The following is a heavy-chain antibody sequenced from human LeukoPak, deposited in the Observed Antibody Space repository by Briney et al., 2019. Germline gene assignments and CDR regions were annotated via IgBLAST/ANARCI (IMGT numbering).Heavy chain of an antibody. CDR3: ARAGFVSTTYYYYGMDV. D-gene: IGHD5/OR15-5a*01. CDR1: GYTFTSYG. V-gene: IGHV1-18*01. Sequence: VKVSCKASGYTFTSYGISWVRQAPGQGLEWMGWISAYNGNTDYAQKFQGRVTMTRNTSISTAYMELSSLRSEDTAVYYCARAGFVSTTYYYYGMDVWGQGTTVTVSS. J-gene: IGHJ6*02. CDR2: ISAYNGNT.